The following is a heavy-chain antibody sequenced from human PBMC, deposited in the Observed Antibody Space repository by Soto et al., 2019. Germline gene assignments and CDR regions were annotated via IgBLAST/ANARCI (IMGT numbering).Heavy chain of an antibody. CDR1: GDTFTTYG. CDR2: INAYNGNT. D-gene: IGHD6-19*01. Sequence: VSLKVCCKSSGDTFTTYGISWVRQAPGQGLEWMGWINAYNGNTNYAQNLQGRVTMTTDTSTSTTYMELRSLRSDDTAVYYCARDPVAGTYFDYWGQGTLVTVSS. V-gene: IGHV1-18*01. CDR3: ARDPVAGTYFDY. J-gene: IGHJ4*02.